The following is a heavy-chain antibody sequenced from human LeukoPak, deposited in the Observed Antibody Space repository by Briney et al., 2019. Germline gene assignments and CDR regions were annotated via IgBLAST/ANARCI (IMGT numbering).Heavy chain of an antibody. CDR1: GVSMSTHY. J-gene: IGHJ5*02. Sequence: SETLSLTCSVSGVSMSTHYWSWIRQPPGKGLEWIGHVYYSESTKYSPSLKSRVTISVDTSKNQFPLKLTSVNAGDTAIYYCARGGWGWFDPWGQGTLVTVSS. V-gene: IGHV4-59*11. CDR2: VYYSEST. CDR3: ARGGWGWFDP. D-gene: IGHD3-10*01.